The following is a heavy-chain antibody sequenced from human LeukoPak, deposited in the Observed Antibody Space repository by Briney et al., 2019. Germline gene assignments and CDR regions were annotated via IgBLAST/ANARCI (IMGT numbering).Heavy chain of an antibody. CDR2: INAGNGDT. CDR1: GYTFTDYA. J-gene: IGHJ4*02. V-gene: IGHV1-3*01. CDR3: TRGRLGDYTDY. D-gene: IGHD4-17*01. Sequence: GASVKVSCKASGYTFTDYAIHWVRQAPGQRLEWMAWINAGNGDTRYSQNFQGRVTITRDTFASTAYMDLSSLRSEDTAVYYCTRGRLGDYTDYWGQGTLVTVSS.